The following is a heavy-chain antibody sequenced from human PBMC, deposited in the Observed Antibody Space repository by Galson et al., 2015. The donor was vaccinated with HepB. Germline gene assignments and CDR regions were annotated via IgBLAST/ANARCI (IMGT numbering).Heavy chain of an antibody. Sequence: SLRLSCAASGFTFSSYWMHWVRQAPGKGLVWVSRINSDGSSTSYADSVKGRFTISRDNAKNTLYLQMNSLRAEDTAVYYCARDGEDIVVVPAAGNWFDPWGQGTLVTVSS. CDR3: ARDGEDIVVVPAAGNWFDP. J-gene: IGHJ5*02. CDR2: INSDGSST. D-gene: IGHD2-2*01. CDR1: GFTFSSYW. V-gene: IGHV3-74*01.